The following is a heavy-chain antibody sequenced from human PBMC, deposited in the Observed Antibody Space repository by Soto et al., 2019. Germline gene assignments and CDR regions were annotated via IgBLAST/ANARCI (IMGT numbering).Heavy chain of an antibody. Sequence: QLQLQESGPGLVKPSETLSLTCFVSGGSISSNNYYWGWIRQPPGKGLEWIGSMSYSRSTYYNPSLKSRVTISVDTSKNQFSLKLSSVTAADTAVYFCAREDDGGDRDYYGLDVWGQGTTVTVSS. CDR3: AREDDGGDRDYYGLDV. CDR1: GGSISSNNYY. V-gene: IGHV4-39*02. CDR2: MSYSRST. J-gene: IGHJ6*02. D-gene: IGHD2-21*02.